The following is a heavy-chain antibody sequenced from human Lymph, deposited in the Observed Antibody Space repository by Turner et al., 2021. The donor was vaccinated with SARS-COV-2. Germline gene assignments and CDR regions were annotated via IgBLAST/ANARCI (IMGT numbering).Heavy chain of an antibody. J-gene: IGHJ4*02. CDR2: INWNGGSI. Sequence: EVQLVESGGGVVRPGGSLRLSCAASGFNFDDYGMNWGRQAPGKGLEWVSSINWNGGSIGYADSVKGRVTISRDNAKNSLYRQMNSLRAEDTAFYHCARGTGATDYWGQGTLVTVSS. CDR1: GFNFDDYG. CDR3: ARGTGATDY. D-gene: IGHD1-26*01. V-gene: IGHV3-20*01.